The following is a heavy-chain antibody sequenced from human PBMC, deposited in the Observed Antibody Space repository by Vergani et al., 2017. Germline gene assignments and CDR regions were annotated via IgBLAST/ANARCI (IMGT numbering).Heavy chain of an antibody. CDR2: IYYSGSP. Sequence: QLQLQESGPGLVKPSETLSLTCTVSGGSISSSSYYWGWIRQPPGKGLEWIGSIYYSGSPYYTPSLKSRVTISVDPSKNQFSLKLSAVTAADTAVYYCARLSSGWYFDYWGQGTLVTVSS. CDR3: ARLSSGWYFDY. CDR1: GGSISSSSYY. D-gene: IGHD6-19*01. J-gene: IGHJ4*02. V-gene: IGHV4-39*01.